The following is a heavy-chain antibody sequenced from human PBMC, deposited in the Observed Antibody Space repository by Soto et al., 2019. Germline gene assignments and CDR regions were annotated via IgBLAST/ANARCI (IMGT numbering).Heavy chain of an antibody. CDR2: IHYSGTT. D-gene: IGHD3-3*01. Sequence: QVQLQESGPGLVKPSETLSLTCTVSGGSINNYYWSWIRQPPGAGLEWIGYIHYSGTTNYNPSLMSLVTISMDTSKNQFFLKLTSMTAADTAVYYCARRWSGIDYWGQGTLVTVSS. CDR1: GGSINNYY. CDR3: ARRWSGIDY. V-gene: IGHV4-59*01. J-gene: IGHJ4*02.